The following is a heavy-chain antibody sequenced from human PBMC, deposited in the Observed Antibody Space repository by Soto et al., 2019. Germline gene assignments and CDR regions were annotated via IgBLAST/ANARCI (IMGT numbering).Heavy chain of an antibody. CDR3: AKDANRDYSSSWRGYYYYGMDV. D-gene: IGHD6-13*01. V-gene: IGHV3-30*18. CDR2: ISYDGSNK. Sequence: GGSLRLSCAASGFTFSSYGMHWVRQAPGKGLEWVAVISYDGSNKYYADSVKGRFTIPRDNSKNTLYLQMNSLRAEDTAGYYCAKDANRDYSSSWRGYYYYGMDVWGQGTTVTVSS. CDR1: GFTFSSYG. J-gene: IGHJ6*02.